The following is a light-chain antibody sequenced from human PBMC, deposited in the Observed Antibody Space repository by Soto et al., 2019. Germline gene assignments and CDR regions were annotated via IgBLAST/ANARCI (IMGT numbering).Light chain of an antibody. CDR3: QQYGSPPPYT. CDR1: QSVTSNK. CDR2: AAS. V-gene: IGKV3-20*01. Sequence: ENVLTQSPVTLSLSPGERATLSCRASQSVTSNKVAWFQQKPGQAPRLLIRAASSRATGIPDRFSGSGSATDFTLTISRMEPEDFAVDYCQQYGSPPPYTFGQGTELEIK. J-gene: IGKJ2*01.